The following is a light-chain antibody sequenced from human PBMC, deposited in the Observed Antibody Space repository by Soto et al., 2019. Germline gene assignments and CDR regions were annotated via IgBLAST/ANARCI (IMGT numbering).Light chain of an antibody. J-gene: IGKJ4*01. CDR1: QSISRY. V-gene: IGKV1-39*01. CDR3: QQSYSTPLVT. Sequence: DIPMTQSPSSLSASVGDRVTITCRASQSISRYLNWYQQKPGKAPKLLIYAASSFQSGVPSRFSGSGSGTDFTLTISSLQPEDFATYYCQQSYSTPLVTFGGGTKVELK. CDR2: AAS.